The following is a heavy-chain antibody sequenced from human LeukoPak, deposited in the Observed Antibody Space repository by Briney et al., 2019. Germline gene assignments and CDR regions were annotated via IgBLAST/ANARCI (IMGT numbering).Heavy chain of an antibody. V-gene: IGHV3-23*01. Sequence: GGSLRLSCAASGFTFSSYAMSWVSQAPGKGLEWVSAISGSGGSTYYADSVKGRFTISRDKSKNTLYVQMNSLRAEDTAVYYCAKDVSKGYGGNFFDYWGQGTLVTVSS. J-gene: IGHJ4*02. CDR3: AKDVSKGYGGNFFDY. CDR1: GFTFSSYA. D-gene: IGHD4-23*01. CDR2: ISGSGGST.